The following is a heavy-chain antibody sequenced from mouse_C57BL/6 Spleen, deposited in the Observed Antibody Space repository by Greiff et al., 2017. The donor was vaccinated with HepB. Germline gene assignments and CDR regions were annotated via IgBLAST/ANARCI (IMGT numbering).Heavy chain of an antibody. CDR2: IDPETGGT. CDR3: TRLYSNYIYYAMDY. D-gene: IGHD2-5*01. Sequence: QVHVKQSGAELVRPGASVTLSCKASGYTFTDYEMHWVKQTPVHGLEWIGAIDPETGGTAYNQKFKGKAILTADKSSSTAYMELRSLTSEDSAVYYCTRLYSNYIYYAMDYWGQGTSVTVSS. J-gene: IGHJ4*01. CDR1: GYTFTDYE. V-gene: IGHV1-15*01.